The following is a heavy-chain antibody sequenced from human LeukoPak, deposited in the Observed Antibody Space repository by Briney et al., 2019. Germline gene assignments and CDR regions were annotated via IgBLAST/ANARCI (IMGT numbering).Heavy chain of an antibody. CDR3: ARDRVLRDYMDV. CDR1: GGSISSSSYY. CDR2: IFHSGST. J-gene: IGHJ6*03. D-gene: IGHD3-10*01. Sequence: SETLSLTCTVSGGSISSSSYYWGWIRQPPGKGLEWIGSIFHSGSTYYNPSLKSRVTISVDTSKNQFSLKLSSVTAADTAVYYCARDRVLRDYMDVWGKGTTVTVSS. V-gene: IGHV4-39*07.